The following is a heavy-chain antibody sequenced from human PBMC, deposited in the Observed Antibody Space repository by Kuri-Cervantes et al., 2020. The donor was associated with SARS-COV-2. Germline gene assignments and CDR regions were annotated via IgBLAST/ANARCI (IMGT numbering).Heavy chain of an antibody. CDR2: IRYDGSET. V-gene: IGHV3-30*02. D-gene: IGHD1-26*01. Sequence: GGSLRLSCVASGFTFNNYGMHWVRQAPGKGLEWVAYIRYDGSETYYADSVKGRFTISRDNSKNTLYLQMNSLRAEDTAVYYCAKDEGAGSGSYGDAFDIWGQGTMVTVSS. CDR3: AKDEGAGSGSYGDAFDI. CDR1: GFTFNNYG. J-gene: IGHJ3*02.